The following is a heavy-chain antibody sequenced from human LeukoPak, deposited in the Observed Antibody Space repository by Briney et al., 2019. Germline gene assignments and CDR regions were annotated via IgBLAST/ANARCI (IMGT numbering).Heavy chain of an antibody. V-gene: IGHV4-39*07. J-gene: IGHJ5*02. Sequence: ASETLSLTCTVPGGSISSYCWSWIRQPPGGGLEWIASIYYSGTTYYNSSLKSRVTISVETSKNHFSLKLSSVTAADTALYYCARVYSSTHNWFDTWGQGTQVTVSS. CDR1: GGSISSYC. D-gene: IGHD2-2*01. CDR2: IYYSGTT. CDR3: ARVYSSTHNWFDT.